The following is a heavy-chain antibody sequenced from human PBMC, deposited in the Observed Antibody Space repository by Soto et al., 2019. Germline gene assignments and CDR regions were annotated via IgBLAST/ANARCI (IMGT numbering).Heavy chain of an antibody. Sequence: QVQLVESGGGVVQPGGSLRLSCATSGFTFSDSGMHWVRQAPGKGLEWVAVIWSDGSDKSYADSVEGRFTISRDNSKNTLYLQMNRLRAEDTAVYYCVRSNQYSTSSGWGGGFDYWGQGTLVTVSS. V-gene: IGHV3-33*01. J-gene: IGHJ4*02. D-gene: IGHD6-6*01. CDR2: IWSDGSDK. CDR1: GFTFSDSG. CDR3: VRSNQYSTSSGWGGGFDY.